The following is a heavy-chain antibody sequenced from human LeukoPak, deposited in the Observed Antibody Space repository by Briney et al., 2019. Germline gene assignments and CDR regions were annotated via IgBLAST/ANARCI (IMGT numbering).Heavy chain of an antibody. CDR2: ISAYNGNT. V-gene: IGHV1-18*01. CDR3: AGVGDCSGGSCPFDY. CDR1: GYTFTSYG. Sequence: ASVKVSCKASGYTFTSYGISWVRQAPGQGLEWMGWISAYNGNTNYAQKLQGRVTMTTDTSTSTAYMELRSLRSDDTAVYYCAGVGDCSGGSCPFDYWGQGTLVTVSS. J-gene: IGHJ4*02. D-gene: IGHD2-15*01.